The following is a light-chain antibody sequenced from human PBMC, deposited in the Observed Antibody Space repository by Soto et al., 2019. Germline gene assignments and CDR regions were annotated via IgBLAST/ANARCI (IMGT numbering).Light chain of an antibody. J-gene: IGKJ4*01. CDR2: GAT. CDR3: QQYGSSPLT. CDR1: QSVSFSY. V-gene: IGKV3-20*01. Sequence: EILLTQSPGTLSLSPGDRATLSCRASQSVSFSYLAWYQQKAGQAPRLLIYGATSRATGIPDRFSGSESGTDFTLTISRLEPEDFAVYYCQQYGSSPLTFGGGTKVEIK.